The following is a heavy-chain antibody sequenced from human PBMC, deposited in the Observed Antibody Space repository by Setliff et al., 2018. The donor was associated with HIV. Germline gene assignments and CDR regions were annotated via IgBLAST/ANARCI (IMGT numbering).Heavy chain of an antibody. CDR2: IYTSGST. Sequence: PSETLSLTCTVSGASFTTHYWSLIRQPPGKGLEWIGYIYTSGSTNYNPSLKSRVTISVDTSKNQFSLKLSSVTAADTAVYYCARTFGDLKHYNYYYTIDVWGQGTTVTVSS. CDR3: ARTFGDLKHYNYYYTIDV. CDR1: GASFTTHY. J-gene: IGHJ6*02. D-gene: IGHD3-10*01. V-gene: IGHV4-4*09.